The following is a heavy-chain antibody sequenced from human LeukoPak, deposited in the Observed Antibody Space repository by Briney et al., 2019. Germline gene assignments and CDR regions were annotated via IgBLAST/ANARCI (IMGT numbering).Heavy chain of an antibody. J-gene: IGHJ4*02. V-gene: IGHV3-30*02. CDR1: GFTFSYYG. CDR2: IRYDGSNK. CDR3: AKDIDILTGSDYFDY. D-gene: IGHD3-9*01. Sequence: GGSLRLSCAASGFTFSYYGMHWVRQAPGKGLEWVAFIRYDGSNKYYADSVKGRLTISRDNSKNTLYLQMNSLRAEDTAVYYCAKDIDILTGSDYFDYWGQGTLVTVSS.